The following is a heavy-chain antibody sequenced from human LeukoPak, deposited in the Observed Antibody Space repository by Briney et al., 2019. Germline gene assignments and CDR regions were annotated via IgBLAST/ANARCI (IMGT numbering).Heavy chain of an antibody. J-gene: IGHJ4*02. CDR2: ISAYNGNT. CDR1: GGTFSSYA. V-gene: IGHV1-18*01. D-gene: IGHD6-13*01. CDR3: ARDLGFDDSSSWYVPDY. Sequence: GSSVKVSCTASGGTFSSYAISWVRQAPGQGLEWMGWISAYNGNTNYAQKLQGRVTMTTDTSTSTAYMELRSLRSDDTAVYYCARDLGFDDSSSWYVPDYWGQGTLVTVSS.